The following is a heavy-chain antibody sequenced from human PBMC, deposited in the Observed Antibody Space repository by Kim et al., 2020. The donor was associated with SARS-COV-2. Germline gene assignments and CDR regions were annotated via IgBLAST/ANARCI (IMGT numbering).Heavy chain of an antibody. CDR3: ARVGSGKWFGELLHIDY. CDR1: GGSISSGGYY. D-gene: IGHD3-10*01. Sequence: SETLSLTCTVSGGSISSGGYYWSRIRQHPGKGLEWIGYIYYSGSTYYNPSLKSRVTISVDTSKNQFSLKLSSVTAADTAVYYCARVGSGKWFGELLHIDYWGRGTLVTVS. V-gene: IGHV4-31*03. CDR2: IYYSGST. J-gene: IGHJ4*02.